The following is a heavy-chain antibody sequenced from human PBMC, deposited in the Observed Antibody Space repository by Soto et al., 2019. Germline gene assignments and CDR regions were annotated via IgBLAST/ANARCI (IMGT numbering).Heavy chain of an antibody. Sequence: SETLSLTCSVSGGSISSYYWSWIRQPPGKGLEWIGYIYYSGSTNYNPSLKSRVTISVDTSKNQFSLKLSSVTAADTAVYYCARDFFPNWFDPWGQGTLVTVSS. V-gene: IGHV4-59*01. CDR2: IYYSGST. J-gene: IGHJ5*02. CDR3: ARDFFPNWFDP. D-gene: IGHD3-3*01. CDR1: GGSISSYY.